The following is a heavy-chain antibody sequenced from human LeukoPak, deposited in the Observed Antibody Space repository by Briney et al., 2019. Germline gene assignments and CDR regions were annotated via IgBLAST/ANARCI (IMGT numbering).Heavy chain of an antibody. J-gene: IGHJ4*02. CDR2: ISWNSGSI. V-gene: IGHV3-9*01. CDR1: GFTFDDYA. D-gene: IGHD6-19*01. CDR3: AKDSSSGWYGGFGY. Sequence: GRSLRLSCAASGFTFDDYAMHWVRQAPGKGLEWVSGISWNSGSIGYADSVKGRFTISRDNAKNSLYLQMNSLRAEDTALYYCAKDSSSGWYGGFGYWGQGTLVTVSS.